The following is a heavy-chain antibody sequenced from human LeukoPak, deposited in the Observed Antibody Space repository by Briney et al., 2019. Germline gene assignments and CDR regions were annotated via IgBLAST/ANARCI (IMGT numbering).Heavy chain of an antibody. V-gene: IGHV3-23*01. CDR1: GFNFRTYA. Sequence: LRLSCAASGFNFRTYAMSWVRQAPGKGLQWVSALSGSGDKTYYAGSVKGRFTISRDNAKNTLYLQMRSLMTEDTAVYYCAKDLNYAFDYWGQGTLVTVSS. CDR3: AKDLNYAFDY. J-gene: IGHJ4*02. CDR2: LSGSGDKT. D-gene: IGHD2-2*01.